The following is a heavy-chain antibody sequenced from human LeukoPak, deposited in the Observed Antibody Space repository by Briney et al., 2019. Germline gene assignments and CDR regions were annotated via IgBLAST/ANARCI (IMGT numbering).Heavy chain of an antibody. CDR3: ARHVGYGNNWFDP. CDR1: GVSISSYY. Sequence: SETLSLTCTVSGVSISSYYWSWIRQPPGKGLEWIGYIYYSGSTNYNPSLKSRVTISVDTSKNQFSLKLRSLTAADTAVYYCARHVGYGNNWFDPWGQGTLVTVSS. J-gene: IGHJ5*02. CDR2: IYYSGST. D-gene: IGHD5-18*01. V-gene: IGHV4-59*08.